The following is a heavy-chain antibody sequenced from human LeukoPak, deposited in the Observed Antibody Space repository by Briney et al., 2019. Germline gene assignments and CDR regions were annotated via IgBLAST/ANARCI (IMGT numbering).Heavy chain of an antibody. CDR1: GFTFSSYS. Sequence: GGSLRLSCAASGFTFSSYSMNWVRQAPGKGLEWVANIKPDGSEKYYVDSVKGRFTISRDNARNSLYLQMNSLRVEDTAVYYCSRMAVWGQGTLVTVSS. J-gene: IGHJ4*02. D-gene: IGHD5-24*01. CDR3: SRMAV. V-gene: IGHV3-7*01. CDR2: IKPDGSEK.